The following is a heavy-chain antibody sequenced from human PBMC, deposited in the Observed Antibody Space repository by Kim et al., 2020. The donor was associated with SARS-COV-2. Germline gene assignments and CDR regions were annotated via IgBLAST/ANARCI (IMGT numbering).Heavy chain of an antibody. D-gene: IGHD6-13*01. CDR2: IYYSGST. V-gene: IGHV4-39*01. CDR1: GGSISSSSYY. CDR3: ARMQQPLAFDY. Sequence: SETLSLTCTVSGGSISSSSYYWGWIRQPPGKGLEWIGSIYYSGSTYYIPSLKSRVTISVDTSKNQFSLKLSSVTAADTAVYYCARMQQPLAFDYWGQGTLVTVSS. J-gene: IGHJ4*02.